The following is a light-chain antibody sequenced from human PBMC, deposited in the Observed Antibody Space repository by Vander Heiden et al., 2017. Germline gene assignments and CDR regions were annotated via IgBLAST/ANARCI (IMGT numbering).Light chain of an antibody. CDR3: QQRSNWYT. Sequence: EIVLTQSPATLSLSPGERATLSCRASQSVSSYLAWYQQKPGQAPRLLIYYASNRATGIPASFSGSGSGTDFTLTISSLEPEDFAVYYCQQRSNWYTFGQGTKLEIK. CDR1: QSVSSY. V-gene: IGKV3-11*01. J-gene: IGKJ2*01. CDR2: YAS.